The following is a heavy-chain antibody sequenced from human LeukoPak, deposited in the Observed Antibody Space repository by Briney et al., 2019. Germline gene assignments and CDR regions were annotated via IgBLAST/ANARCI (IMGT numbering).Heavy chain of an antibody. D-gene: IGHD3-10*01. CDR3: AQGGSEIYYFYHGMDV. V-gene: IGHV3-23*01. CDR1: GFTFSSYA. CDR2: ISGSGGST. J-gene: IGHJ6*02. Sequence: GSLRLSCAASGFTFSSYAMSWVRQAPGKGLEWVSAISGSGGSTYYADSVKGRFTISRDNSKNTLYLQMNSLRAEDTAVYYCAQGGSEIYYFYHGMDVWGRGTTVTVSS.